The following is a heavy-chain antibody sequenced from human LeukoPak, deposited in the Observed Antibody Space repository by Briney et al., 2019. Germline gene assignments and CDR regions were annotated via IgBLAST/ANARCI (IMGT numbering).Heavy chain of an antibody. CDR2: INPNSGGT. Sequence: ASVKVSCKASGYTFTGYYMHWVRQAPGQGLEWMGWINPNSGGTNYAQKFQGRVTMTRDTSISTAYMELSRLRSDDTAVYYCASILDCSSTSCHAEDYWGQGTLVTVSS. V-gene: IGHV1-2*02. CDR1: GYTFTGYY. J-gene: IGHJ4*02. D-gene: IGHD2-2*01. CDR3: ASILDCSSTSCHAEDY.